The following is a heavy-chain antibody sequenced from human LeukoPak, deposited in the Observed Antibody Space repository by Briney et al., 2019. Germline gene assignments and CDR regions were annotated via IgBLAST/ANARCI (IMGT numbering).Heavy chain of an antibody. CDR2: INQDGSEK. CDR1: GFTFSIYW. D-gene: IGHD6-13*01. V-gene: IGHV3-7*01. CDR3: ARAVSTGTVDY. Sequence: GGSLRLSCAPSGFTFSIYWTGWVRQAPGKGLEWVANINQDGSEKYYVDSVMGRFTISRDNDKNSLYLQMNSLRAEDTALYYCARAVSTGTVDYWGQGTLVTVSS. J-gene: IGHJ4*02.